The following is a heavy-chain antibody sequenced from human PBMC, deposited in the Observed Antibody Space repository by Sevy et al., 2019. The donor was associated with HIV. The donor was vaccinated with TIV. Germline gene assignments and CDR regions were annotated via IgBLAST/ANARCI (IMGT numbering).Heavy chain of an antibody. CDR3: ARDCTNGVGYTGYYYYGMDV. Sequence: GGSLRLSCAASGFTFSSYSMNWVRQAPGKGLEWVSSISSSSSYIYYEDSVKGRFTISRDNGKNSLYLQMNSLRAEDTAVYYCARDCTNGVGYTGYYYYGMDVWGQGTTVTVSS. CDR2: ISSSSSYI. J-gene: IGHJ6*02. V-gene: IGHV3-21*01. CDR1: GFTFSSYS. D-gene: IGHD2-8*01.